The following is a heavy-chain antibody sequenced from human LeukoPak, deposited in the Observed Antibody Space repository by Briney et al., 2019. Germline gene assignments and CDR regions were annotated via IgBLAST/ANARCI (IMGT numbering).Heavy chain of an antibody. V-gene: IGHV3-23*01. D-gene: IGHD3-22*01. CDR1: GFTFSSYA. CDR3: AKDANEDYDSSGYYKTHFDY. J-gene: IGHJ4*02. Sequence: GGSLRLSCAASGFTFSSYAMSWVRQAPGKGLEWVSTISGTVGSTYSADSVKGRFTISRDNSKTTVYLQMNSLRAEDTAVYYCAKDANEDYDSSGYYKTHFDYWGQGTLVTVSS. CDR2: ISGTVGST.